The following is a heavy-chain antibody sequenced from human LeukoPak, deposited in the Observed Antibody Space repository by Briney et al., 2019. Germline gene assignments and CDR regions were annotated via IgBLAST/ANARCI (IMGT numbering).Heavy chain of an antibody. CDR1: GFTFSSYT. CDR3: AKNPRLEGWIYFDS. D-gene: IGHD1-1*01. CDR2: ISGSGGRI. V-gene: IGHV3-23*01. J-gene: IGHJ4*02. Sequence: GGSLRPSCAASGFTFSSYTMNWVRQAPGKGLEWVSSISGSGGRIDYADSVKGRFTISRDNSKNTLSLQMNSLTAEDTAVYYCAKNPRLEGWIYFDSWGQGILVTVSS.